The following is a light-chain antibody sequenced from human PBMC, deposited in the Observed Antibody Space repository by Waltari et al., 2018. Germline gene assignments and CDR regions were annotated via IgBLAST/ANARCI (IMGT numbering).Light chain of an antibody. Sequence: DIQMTQSPSSLSASVGDRVTITCRASQSISNYLNWYQQRPGKAPKVLIYAASTLQSGVPSRFSGSGSETDFTLTINSLQPEDFASYYCQQSYSTLVTFGGGTKVEIK. CDR1: QSISNY. CDR3: QQSYSTLVT. CDR2: AAS. J-gene: IGKJ4*01. V-gene: IGKV1-39*01.